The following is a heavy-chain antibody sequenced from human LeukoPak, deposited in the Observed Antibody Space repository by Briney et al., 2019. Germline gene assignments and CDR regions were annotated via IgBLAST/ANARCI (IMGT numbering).Heavy chain of an antibody. D-gene: IGHD6-19*01. Sequence: SETLSLTCTVSGGSISSYYWSWIRQPPGKGLEWIGYIYYSGSANYNPSLKSRVTISVDTSKNQFSLQLSSVTAADTAVFYCARHGSGWYGIDYWGQGTLVTVSS. J-gene: IGHJ4*02. CDR1: GGSISSYY. V-gene: IGHV4-59*08. CDR3: ARHGSGWYGIDY. CDR2: IYYSGSA.